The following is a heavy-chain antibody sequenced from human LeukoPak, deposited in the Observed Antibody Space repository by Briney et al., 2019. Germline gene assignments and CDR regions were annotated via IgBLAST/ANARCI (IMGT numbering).Heavy chain of an antibody. CDR3: AKDKLRLGESIFDY. CDR1: GFTFDDYA. CDR2: ISGDGGST. Sequence: GGSLRLSCAASGFTFDDYAVHWVRHAPGKGLEWVSLISGDGGSTYYADSVKGRFTISRDNSKNSLYLQMNSLRTEDTALYYCAKDKLRLGESIFDYWGQGTLVTVSS. D-gene: IGHD3-16*01. J-gene: IGHJ4*02. V-gene: IGHV3-43*02.